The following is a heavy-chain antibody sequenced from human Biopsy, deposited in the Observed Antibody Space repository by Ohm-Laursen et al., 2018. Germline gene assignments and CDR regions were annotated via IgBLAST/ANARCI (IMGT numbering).Heavy chain of an antibody. CDR2: LNHRGNT. V-gene: IGHV4-34*01. J-gene: IGHJ5*01. D-gene: IGHD3-10*01. CDR1: GWSFRGYS. Sequence: TLSLTSAVYGWSFRGYSWSWIRQPPGQGLERTGDLNHRGNTNYNPSIKSRVAISVDTSKNQFSRTLRSMTAADRAMYSCVRGTVTVYNALILWPGRGWFDSWGQGTPVTVSS. CDR3: VRGTVTVYNALILWPGRGWFDS.